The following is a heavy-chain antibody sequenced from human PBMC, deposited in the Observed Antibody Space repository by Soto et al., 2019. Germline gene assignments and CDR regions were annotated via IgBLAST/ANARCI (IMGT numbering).Heavy chain of an antibody. D-gene: IGHD2-15*01. CDR2: ISWNSGSI. J-gene: IGHJ6*03. CDR1: GFTFDDYA. V-gene: IGHV3-9*01. Sequence: EVQLVESGGGLVQPGRSLRLSCAASGFTFDDYAMHWVRQAPGKGLEWVSGISWNSGSIGYADSVKGRFTISRDNAKNSLYLQMNSLRAEDTALYYCAKAVVAATRTSYMDVWDKGTTVTVSS. CDR3: AKAVVAATRTSYMDV.